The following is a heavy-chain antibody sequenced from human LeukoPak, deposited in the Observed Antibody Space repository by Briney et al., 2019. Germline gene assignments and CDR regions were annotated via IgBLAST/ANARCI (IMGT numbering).Heavy chain of an antibody. CDR2: INPNTGGT. CDR1: GYTFTGYH. J-gene: IGHJ4*02. D-gene: IGHD3-10*01. CDR3: ARETGSSGNYFDY. Sequence: ASVKVSCKASGYTFTGYHMNWVRQAPGQGLEWVGRINPNTGGTNYAQKFQGRVTLTRDTSISTAYMELSRLRSDDTAVYYCARETGSSGNYFDYWGQGTLVTVSS. V-gene: IGHV1-2*06.